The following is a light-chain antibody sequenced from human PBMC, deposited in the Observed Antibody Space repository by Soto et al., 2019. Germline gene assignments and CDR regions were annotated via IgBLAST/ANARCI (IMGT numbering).Light chain of an antibody. CDR3: HQRQYWPPIT. CDR1: QSVSSN. CDR2: DAS. J-gene: IGKJ5*01. Sequence: EIVMTQSPATLSVSPGERATLSCRASQSVSSNLAWYQQNPGQAPRLLISDASNRATGIPARFSGSGSGTDFTLTISSLEPEDFAVYYCHQRQYWPPITFGQGTRLEIK. V-gene: IGKV3-11*01.